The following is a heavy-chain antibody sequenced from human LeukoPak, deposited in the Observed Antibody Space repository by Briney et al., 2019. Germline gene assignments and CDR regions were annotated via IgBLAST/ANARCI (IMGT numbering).Heavy chain of an antibody. Sequence: GGPLRLSCAASGFTFSSYAMHWVRQAPGKGLEWVAVISYDGSNKYYADSVKGRFTISRDNSKNTLYLQMNSLRAEDTAVYYCARDSSIAAAGWFDPWGQGTLVTVSS. J-gene: IGHJ5*02. V-gene: IGHV3-30*04. CDR2: ISYDGSNK. CDR3: ARDSSIAAAGWFDP. CDR1: GFTFSSYA. D-gene: IGHD6-13*01.